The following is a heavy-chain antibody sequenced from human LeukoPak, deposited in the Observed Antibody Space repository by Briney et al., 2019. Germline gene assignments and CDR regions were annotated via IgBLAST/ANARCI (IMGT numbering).Heavy chain of an antibody. CDR3: AKWREATVTTSFDY. Sequence: GGSLRLSCAVSGFTFTIYAMSWVRQAPGKGLEWVSAISSSGGSTYYADSVKGRFTISRDNSKDTLYLQMNSLRAEDTAVYYCAKWREATVTTSFDYWGQGTLVTVSS. V-gene: IGHV3-23*01. J-gene: IGHJ4*02. CDR1: GFTFTIYA. D-gene: IGHD4-17*01. CDR2: ISSSGGST.